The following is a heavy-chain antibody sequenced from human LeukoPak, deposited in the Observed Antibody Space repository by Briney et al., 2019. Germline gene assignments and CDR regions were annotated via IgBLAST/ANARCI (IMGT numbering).Heavy chain of an antibody. Sequence: PSETLSLTCTVDGGSISSYYWSWIRQPPGKGLEWIGYIYYSGSTNYNPSLKSRVTISVNTSKNQLSLKLSSVTCAHTAGYYFARRGVLIVYATEYYFDYWGQGTLVTVSS. D-gene: IGHD2-8*01. CDR3: ARRGVLIVYATEYYFDY. J-gene: IGHJ4*02. CDR2: IYYSGST. V-gene: IGHV4-59*08. CDR1: GGSISSYY.